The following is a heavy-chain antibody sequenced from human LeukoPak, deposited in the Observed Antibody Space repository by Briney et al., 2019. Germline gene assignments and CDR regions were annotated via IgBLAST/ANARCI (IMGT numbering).Heavy chain of an antibody. J-gene: IGHJ4*02. D-gene: IGHD4-17*01. CDR1: GFTFSNAC. Sequence: GGSLRLSCAASGFTFSNACMSWVRQAPGKGLEWVGRIKSKTDGGTTDYAAPVKGRFTISRDDSKNTAYLQMNSLKTEDTAVYYCTMDDYGDSVYDYWGQGTLVTVSS. V-gene: IGHV3-15*01. CDR3: TMDDYGDSVYDY. CDR2: IKSKTDGGTT.